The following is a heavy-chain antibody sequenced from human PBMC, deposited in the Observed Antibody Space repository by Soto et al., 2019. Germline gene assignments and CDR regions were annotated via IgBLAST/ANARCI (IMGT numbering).Heavy chain of an antibody. CDR3: AADPFDY. D-gene: IGHD2-15*01. V-gene: IGHV4-59*01. J-gene: IGHJ4*02. CDR1: GGSISSYY. CDR2: IYDNGST. Sequence: SETLSLTCTVSGGSISSYYWSWIRQPPGKGLEWIGYIYDNGSTNYNPSLKSRVTISVDTSKNQFSLKLTSVTAADTAVYYCAADPFDYWGQGTLVTVS.